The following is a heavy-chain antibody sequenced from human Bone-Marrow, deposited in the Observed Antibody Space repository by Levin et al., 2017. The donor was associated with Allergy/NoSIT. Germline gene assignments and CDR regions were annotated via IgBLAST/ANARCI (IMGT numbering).Heavy chain of an antibody. D-gene: IGHD3-9*01. J-gene: IGHJ5*02. Sequence: QPGGSLRLSCAASGFTFKTYSMSWVRQAPGKGLEWVSGISGSGNNTYYADSVKGRFTISRDNSKNTVYLQLSSLRADDTAVYFCAKGAQFDLLFSWGQGTLVTVSS. CDR1: GFTFKTYS. CDR2: ISGSGNNT. CDR3: AKGAQFDLLFS. V-gene: IGHV3-23*01.